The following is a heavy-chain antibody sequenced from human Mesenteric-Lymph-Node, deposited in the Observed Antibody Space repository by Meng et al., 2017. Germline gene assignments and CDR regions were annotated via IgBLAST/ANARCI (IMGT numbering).Heavy chain of an antibody. CDR1: GGSIDSGGYY. CDR2: SYYNGNT. Sequence: SETLSLTCTVSGGSIDSGGYYWSWIRQHPGKGLEWIGYSYYNGNTHYNRSLKSRVTISVDTSKNQFSLKLRSVTAADTAVYYCASTYYYASSGYYFDYWGQGTLVTVSS. V-gene: IGHV4-31*03. CDR3: ASTYYYASSGYYFDY. D-gene: IGHD3-22*01. J-gene: IGHJ4*02.